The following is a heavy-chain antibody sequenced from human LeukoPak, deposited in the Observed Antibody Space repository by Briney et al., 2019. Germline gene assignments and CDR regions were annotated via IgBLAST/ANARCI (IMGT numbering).Heavy chain of an antibody. V-gene: IGHV3-7*04. CDR1: GFAFSSYW. CDR2: IKQVGSEK. D-gene: IGHD6-13*01. J-gene: IGHJ5*02. Sequence: GGSLRLSCAASGFAFSSYWMSWVRQAPGKGLEWVASIKQVGSEKYYVDSVKGRFTISRDNAKNSLYLQMNSLRAEDTAVYYCARGHSSSPNWFDPWGQGTLVTVSS. CDR3: ARGHSSSPNWFDP.